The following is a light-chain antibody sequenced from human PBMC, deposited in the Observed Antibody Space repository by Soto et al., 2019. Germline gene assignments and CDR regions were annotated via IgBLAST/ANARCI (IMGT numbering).Light chain of an antibody. V-gene: IGKV3-20*01. Sequence: EGVFSESPGTLSVSLGERGTLSWMCSQSVSSSYLAWYQQKPGQAPRLLIYGASSRATGIPDRFSGSGSGTDFTLTISRLEPEDFAVYYCQQYGSSPKTFGQGTKVDIK. CDR1: QSVSSSY. CDR2: GAS. J-gene: IGKJ1*01. CDR3: QQYGSSPKT.